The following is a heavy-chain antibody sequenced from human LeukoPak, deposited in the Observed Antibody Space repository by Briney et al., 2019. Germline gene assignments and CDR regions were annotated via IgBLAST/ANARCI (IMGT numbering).Heavy chain of an antibody. J-gene: IGHJ4*02. D-gene: IGHD6-19*01. CDR2: INPNSGDT. CDR3: ARLTVPGAIAY. CDR1: GYTFTGHY. V-gene: IGHV1-2*02. Sequence: ASVKVSCKTSGYTFTGHYMHWVRQAPGQGLEWMGWINPNSGDTNNAQKFQGRVTMTRDTSINTAFMELNRLTSDDTAVYYCARLTVPGAIAYWGQGTLVTVSS.